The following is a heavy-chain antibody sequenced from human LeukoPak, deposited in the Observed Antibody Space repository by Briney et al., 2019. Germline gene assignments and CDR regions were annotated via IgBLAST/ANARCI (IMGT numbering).Heavy chain of an antibody. D-gene: IGHD3-3*01. Sequence: GGSLRLSCAASGFTFSSYSMNWVRQAPGKGLEWVSSISSSSSYIYYADSVKGRFTISRDNAKNSLYLQMNSLRAEDTAVYYCARDSDASGYPTVWFDHWGQGTLVTVSS. CDR1: GFTFSSYS. CDR3: ARDSDASGYPTVWFDH. J-gene: IGHJ5*02. CDR2: ISSSSSYI. V-gene: IGHV3-21*01.